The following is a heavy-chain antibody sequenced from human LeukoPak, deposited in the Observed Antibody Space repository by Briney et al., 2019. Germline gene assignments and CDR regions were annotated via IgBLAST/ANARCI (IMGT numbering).Heavy chain of an antibody. Sequence: ASVKVSCKVSGYTLTELSMHWVRQAPGKGLEWMGGFDPEDGETIYAQKFQGRVTMTRDTSTSTVYMELSSLRSDDTAVYYCARNFGDFWSGNDYNWFDPWGQGTLVTASS. CDR2: FDPEDGET. CDR1: GYTLTELS. CDR3: ARNFGDFWSGNDYNWFDP. V-gene: IGHV1-24*01. J-gene: IGHJ5*02. D-gene: IGHD3-3*01.